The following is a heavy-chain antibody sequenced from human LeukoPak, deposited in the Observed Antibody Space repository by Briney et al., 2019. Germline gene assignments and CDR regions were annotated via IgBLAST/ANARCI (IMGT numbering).Heavy chain of an antibody. CDR1: GFPLSSYW. Sequence: GGSRRLSCAASGFPLSSYWMHWAAQPPGRGLVWVSAINNGGSTTAYADSVKGRFTISRDNAKNTLYLQMNSLRAEDTAVYYCARRAPTRYFDYWGQGTLVTVSS. V-gene: IGHV3-74*01. CDR2: INNGGSTT. D-gene: IGHD5-24*01. J-gene: IGHJ4*02. CDR3: ARRAPTRYFDY.